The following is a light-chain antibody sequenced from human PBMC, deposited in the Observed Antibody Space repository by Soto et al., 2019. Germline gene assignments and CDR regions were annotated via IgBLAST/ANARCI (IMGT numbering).Light chain of an antibody. CDR2: EVN. Sequence: QSALTQPASVSGSPGQSITISCTGTSSDVGGYNYVSWYQQHPGKAPKLMIYEVNTRPSGISNRLSGSKSGNTASLTISGLQAEDEADYYCSSYTTGNTPVVFGGGTKLTVL. V-gene: IGLV2-14*01. CDR3: SSYTTGNTPVV. J-gene: IGLJ2*01. CDR1: SSDVGGYNY.